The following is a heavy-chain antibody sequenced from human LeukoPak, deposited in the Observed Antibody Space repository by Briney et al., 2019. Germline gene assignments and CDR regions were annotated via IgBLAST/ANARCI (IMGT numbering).Heavy chain of an antibody. Sequence: GGSLRLSCTASGFTFSNYWMSWVRQAPGKGLEWVANIKQDGSEKNYVDSVKGRFTISRDNAKNSLSLRMNSLSAEDTAVYYCATGYSSGWYFYFQHWGQGSLVSVSS. CDR2: IKQDGSEK. J-gene: IGHJ1*01. CDR1: GFTFSNYW. D-gene: IGHD6-19*01. CDR3: ATGYSSGWYFYFQH. V-gene: IGHV3-7*01.